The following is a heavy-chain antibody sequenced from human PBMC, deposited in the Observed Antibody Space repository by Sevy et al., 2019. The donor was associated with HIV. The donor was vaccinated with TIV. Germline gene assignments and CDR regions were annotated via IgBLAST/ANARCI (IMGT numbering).Heavy chain of an antibody. CDR3: ARVTELWFGELSQYGMDV. J-gene: IGHJ6*02. V-gene: IGHV3-11*01. CDR1: GFTFSDYY. Sequence: GGSLRLSCAASGFTFSDYYMSWIRQAPGKGLEWVSYISSSGSTIYYADSVKCRFTISRDNAKNSLYLQMNSLRAEDTAVYYCARVTELWFGELSQYGMDVWGQGTTVTVSS. CDR2: ISSSGSTI. D-gene: IGHD3-10*01.